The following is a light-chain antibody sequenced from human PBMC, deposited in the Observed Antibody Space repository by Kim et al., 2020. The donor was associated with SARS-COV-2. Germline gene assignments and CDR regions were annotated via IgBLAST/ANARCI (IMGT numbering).Light chain of an antibody. Sequence: AYVGDRGTITCRASQDISSNLACFQQKPGKAPKSLIYAASSLQSGAPSRFSGGGSGTDFTLTISSLQAEDSATYYSQQYSSYPRTFGQGTKVEIK. CDR2: AAS. J-gene: IGKJ1*01. CDR1: QDISSN. V-gene: IGKV1-16*01. CDR3: QQYSSYPRT.